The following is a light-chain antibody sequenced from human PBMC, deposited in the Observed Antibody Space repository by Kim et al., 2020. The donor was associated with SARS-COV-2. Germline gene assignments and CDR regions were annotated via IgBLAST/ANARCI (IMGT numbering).Light chain of an antibody. J-gene: IGLJ1*01. CDR1: NMGSKS. Sequence: PGKTARITCGGNNMGSKSVHWYQQKPGQAPVLVIYYDSDRPSGIPERFSGSNSGNTATLTISRVEAGDEANYYCQVWDSSSDHPYVFGTGTKVTVL. CDR2: YDS. V-gene: IGLV3-21*04. CDR3: QVWDSSSDHPYV.